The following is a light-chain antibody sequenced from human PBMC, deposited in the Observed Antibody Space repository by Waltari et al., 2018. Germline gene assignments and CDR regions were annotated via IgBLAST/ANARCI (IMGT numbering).Light chain of an antibody. CDR2: EVS. Sequence: QSALTQPASVSGSPGQSITISCTGTSSDVGGYNYVSWYQQHPGKAPKRMIYEVSNRHSGVSNRFSGSKSGNTAYRTISGLQAEDEADYYCSSYTSSSTVVFGGGTKLTVL. J-gene: IGLJ2*01. CDR3: SSYTSSSTVV. CDR1: SSDVGGYNY. V-gene: IGLV2-14*01.